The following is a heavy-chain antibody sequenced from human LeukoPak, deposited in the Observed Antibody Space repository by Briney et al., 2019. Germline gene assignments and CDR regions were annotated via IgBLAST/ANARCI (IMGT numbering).Heavy chain of an antibody. CDR3: ARDLVTVTKGFDI. CDR2: ISYVGST. J-gene: IGHJ3*02. Sequence: SETLSLTCAVSDDSFSSHYWTWIRQPPGKGLEWIGYISYVGSTNYNPSLKSRVTISIDTSRNQFSLRLSSVTAADTAVYYCARDLVTVTKGFDIWGQGTMVSVSS. D-gene: IGHD4-17*01. CDR1: DDSFSSHY. V-gene: IGHV4-59*11.